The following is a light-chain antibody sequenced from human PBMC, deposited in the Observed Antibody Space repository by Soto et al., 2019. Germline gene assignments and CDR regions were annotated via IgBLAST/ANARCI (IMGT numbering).Light chain of an antibody. Sequence: EIVMTQSPATLSVSPGERAKLSCRASQGISNELAWYRQKPGQAPRLLIYGASTRATAIPARFSGSGSGTEFTLTISSLQSEDSSVYFGQQYNMWPPVFGQGTKLEIK. J-gene: IGKJ2*01. CDR2: GAS. CDR1: QGISNE. CDR3: QQYNMWPPV. V-gene: IGKV3-15*01.